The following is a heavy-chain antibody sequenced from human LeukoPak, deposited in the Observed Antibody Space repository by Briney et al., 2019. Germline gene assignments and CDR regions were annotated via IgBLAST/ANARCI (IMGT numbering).Heavy chain of an antibody. V-gene: IGHV3-23*01. Sequence: PGGSLRLSCAASGFTFSSYAMRWVRQAPGKELEWVSTISESGSATYYADSVKGRFTISRDNSKNTLYLQMNSLRAEDTAIYFCSRKPAAPGYYFDYWGQGTLVTVSS. CDR1: GFTFSSYA. D-gene: IGHD6-13*01. J-gene: IGHJ4*02. CDR2: ISESGSAT. CDR3: SRKPAAPGYYFDY.